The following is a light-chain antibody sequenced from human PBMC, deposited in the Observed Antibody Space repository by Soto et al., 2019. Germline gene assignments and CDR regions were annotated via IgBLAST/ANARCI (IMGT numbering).Light chain of an antibody. CDR3: CSYAGSSTYVV. CDR1: SSDVGSDNL. V-gene: IGLV2-23*02. J-gene: IGLJ2*01. CDR2: EVS. Sequence: QSALTQPASVSGSPGQSITISCTGTSSDVGSDNLFSWYQPHPGTAPKLMIYEVSKRPSGVSNRFPGSKSGNTASLTISGLQAEDEADSDCCSYAGSSTYVVFGGGTQLTVL.